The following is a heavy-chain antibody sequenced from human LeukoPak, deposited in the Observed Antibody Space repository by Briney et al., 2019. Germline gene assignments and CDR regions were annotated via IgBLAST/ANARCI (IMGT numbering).Heavy chain of an antibody. D-gene: IGHD7-27*01. CDR3: VRNRGARMIDY. J-gene: IGHJ4*02. CDR2: ISSNGGST. V-gene: IGHV3-64D*06. Sequence: GGSLRLSCSASGFTFSSYAMHWVRQAPGKGLEDVSAISSNGGSTYYADSVRGRFTISRDNSKNTLYLQTSSLRAEDTAVYYCVRNRGARMIDYWGQGTLVTVSS. CDR1: GFTFSSYA.